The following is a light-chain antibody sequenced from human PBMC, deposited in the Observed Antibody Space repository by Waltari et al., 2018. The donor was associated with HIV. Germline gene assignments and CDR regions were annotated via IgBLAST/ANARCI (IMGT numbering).Light chain of an antibody. CDR3: QSHDTSLSGPCV. CDR2: GNS. CDR1: GSNIAAGYD. Sequence: QSVLTQPPPASGAPGQTVTISCTGSGSNIAAGYDVPWSQQLPGTVPKLLIYGNSNRPSGVPGRFSGSKSGTSASLAITGLQAEDEADYYCQSHDTSLSGPCVFGTGTKVTVL. J-gene: IGLJ1*01. V-gene: IGLV1-40*01.